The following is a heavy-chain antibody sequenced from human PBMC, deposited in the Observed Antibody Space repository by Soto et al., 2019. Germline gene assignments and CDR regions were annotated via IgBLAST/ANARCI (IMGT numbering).Heavy chain of an antibody. J-gene: IGHJ6*02. Sequence: SVEVSCKASGGTFSSYAISWVRQAPGQGLEWMGGIIPIFGTANYAQKFQGRVTITADKSTSTAYMELSSLRSEDTAVYYCAREVVIAVASPPEYGMDVWGQGTTVTVSS. D-gene: IGHD6-19*01. CDR1: GGTFSSYA. CDR3: AREVVIAVASPPEYGMDV. V-gene: IGHV1-69*06. CDR2: IIPIFGTA.